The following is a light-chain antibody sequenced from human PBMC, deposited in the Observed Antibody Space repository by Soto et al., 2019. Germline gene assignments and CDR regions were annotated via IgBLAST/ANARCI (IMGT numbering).Light chain of an antibody. CDR1: QSVSSY. J-gene: IGKJ5*01. Sequence: IVLTQSPATLSLSPGERATLSCRASQSVSSYLAWYQQKPGQAPRLHIYDASNKATGIPARFSGSWSGTDFTLSISSLEPEDFAVYYCQESSNWPPLTFGQGTRLEIK. V-gene: IGKV3-11*01. CDR2: DAS. CDR3: QESSNWPPLT.